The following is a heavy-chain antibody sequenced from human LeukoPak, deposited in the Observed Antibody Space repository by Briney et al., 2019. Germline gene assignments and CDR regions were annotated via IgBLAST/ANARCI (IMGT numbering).Heavy chain of an antibody. CDR1: GFTFGDYA. V-gene: IGHV3-49*04. Sequence: PGGSLRLPCTGSGFTFGDYAMSWVRQAPGKGLEWVGFIRSKGYGGTTEYAASVKGRFTISRDDFKSVAYLQMNSLITEDTAVYYCTRDVRHSYGPPSDYWGQGTLVIVSS. CDR2: IRSKGYGGTT. D-gene: IGHD5-18*01. J-gene: IGHJ4*02. CDR3: TRDVRHSYGPPSDY.